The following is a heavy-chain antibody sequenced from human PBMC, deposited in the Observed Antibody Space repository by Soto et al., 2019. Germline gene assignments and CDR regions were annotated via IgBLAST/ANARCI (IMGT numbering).Heavy chain of an antibody. J-gene: IGHJ5*02. CDR2: IIPIFGTA. D-gene: IGHD6-13*01. CDR1: GGTFSSYA. Sequence: QVQLVQSGAEVKKPGSSVKVSCKASGGTFSSYAISWVRQAPGQGLEWMGGIIPIFGTANYAQKFQGRVTITADESTSTAYMELSSLRSEDTAVYYCASQRGIAAAGPRNWFDPWGQGTLVTVSS. CDR3: ASQRGIAAAGPRNWFDP. V-gene: IGHV1-69*12.